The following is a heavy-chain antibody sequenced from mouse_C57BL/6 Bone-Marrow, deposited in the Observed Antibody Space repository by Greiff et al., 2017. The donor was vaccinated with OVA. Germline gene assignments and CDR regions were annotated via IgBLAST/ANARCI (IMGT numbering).Heavy chain of an antibody. D-gene: IGHD1-1*01. CDR3: TRDYYGSSQDFDV. CDR2: IDPETGGT. Sequence: QVQLQQSGAELVRPGASVTLSCKASGYTFTGYEMHWVKQTPVHGLEWIGAIDPETGGTAYNQKFKGKAILTADKSSSTAYMELRSLTSEDSAVYYCTRDYYGSSQDFDVWGTGTTVTVSS. CDR1: GYTFTGYE. J-gene: IGHJ1*03. V-gene: IGHV1-15*01.